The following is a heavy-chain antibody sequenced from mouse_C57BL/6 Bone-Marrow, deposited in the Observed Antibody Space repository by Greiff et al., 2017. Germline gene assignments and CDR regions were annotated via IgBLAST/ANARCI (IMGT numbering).Heavy chain of an antibody. J-gene: IGHJ3*01. CDR1: GFSLTSYG. Sequence: VQLQQSGPGLVQPSQSLSITCTVSGFSLTSYGVHWVRQSPGKGLEWLGVIWSGGSTDYNAAFISRLSISKDNSKSQVFFKMNSLQADDTAIYYCARNDDYDVPIAYWGQGTLVTVSA. CDR2: IWSGGST. CDR3: ARNDDYDVPIAY. V-gene: IGHV2-2*01. D-gene: IGHD2-4*01.